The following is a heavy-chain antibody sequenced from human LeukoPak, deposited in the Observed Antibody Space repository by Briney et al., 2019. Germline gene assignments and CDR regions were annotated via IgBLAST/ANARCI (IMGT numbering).Heavy chain of an antibody. Sequence: SETLSLTCTVSGGSISSYYWSWIRQPPGKGLEWIGYTSYSGNTNYNPSLKGRVTMSVDTSRKQFSLRLTSVTAADTAVYYCTRAPRKAWFDPWGQGTLVTVSS. CDR2: TSYSGNT. CDR3: TRAPRKAWFDP. CDR1: GGSISSYY. V-gene: IGHV4-59*01. J-gene: IGHJ5*02. D-gene: IGHD1-14*01.